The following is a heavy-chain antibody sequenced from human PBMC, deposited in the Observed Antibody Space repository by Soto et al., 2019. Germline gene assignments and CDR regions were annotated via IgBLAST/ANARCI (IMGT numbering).Heavy chain of an antibody. V-gene: IGHV1-24*01. CDR2: FDPEDGET. Sequence: ASVKVSCKVSGYTLTELSMHWVRQAPGKGLEWMGGFDPEDGETIYAQKFQGRVTMTEDTSTSTAYMELSSLRSDDTAVYYCARGGDYYDSSGHFDYWGQGTLVTVSS. D-gene: IGHD3-22*01. CDR3: ARGGDYYDSSGHFDY. J-gene: IGHJ4*02. CDR1: GYTLTELS.